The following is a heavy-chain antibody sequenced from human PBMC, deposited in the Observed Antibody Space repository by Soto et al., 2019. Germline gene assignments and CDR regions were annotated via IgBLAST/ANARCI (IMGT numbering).Heavy chain of an antibody. CDR3: GRGIETYCGVDV. Sequence: EEQLVESGGGLVQPGGSLRVSCAASGFTFSNYWMHWVRQVPGKGLVWVSRVNFDGRTTNYADSVKGRFTISRDNDRNTVYLQMNSLRAEDTAVYYCGRGIETYCGVDVWGQGTTVTVSS. V-gene: IGHV3-74*01. CDR1: GFTFSNYW. D-gene: IGHD2-15*01. CDR2: VNFDGRTT. J-gene: IGHJ6*02.